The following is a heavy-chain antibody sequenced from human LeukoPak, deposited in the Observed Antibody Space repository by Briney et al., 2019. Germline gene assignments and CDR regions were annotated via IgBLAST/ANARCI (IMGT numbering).Heavy chain of an antibody. CDR3: AGGISSLYSYCAMDV. CDR1: GFTFSSYA. Sequence: GGSLRLSCAASGFTFSSYALSWVRQAPGKGLEWVSVISVSGGTTYYADSVKGRFTISRDNSKNTLFLQMNSLRAEETAVYFCAGGISSLYSYCAMDVWGQGTPVTVSS. D-gene: IGHD6-13*01. CDR2: ISVSGGTT. V-gene: IGHV3-23*01. J-gene: IGHJ6*02.